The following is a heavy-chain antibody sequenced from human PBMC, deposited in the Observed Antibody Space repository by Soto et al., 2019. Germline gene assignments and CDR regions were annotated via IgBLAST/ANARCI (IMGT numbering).Heavy chain of an antibody. Sequence: EVQLLESGGGLVQPGGSLRLSCAASGFAFSSYAMRWVRQAPGKGLEWVSAISGSGGSTYYADSVKGRFTISRDNSKNTLYLQMNSLRAEDTAVYYCARRGSGIYYDYWAQGTLVTVSS. CDR1: GFAFSSYA. D-gene: IGHD1-26*01. CDR3: ARRGSGIYYDY. V-gene: IGHV3-23*01. CDR2: ISGSGGST. J-gene: IGHJ4*02.